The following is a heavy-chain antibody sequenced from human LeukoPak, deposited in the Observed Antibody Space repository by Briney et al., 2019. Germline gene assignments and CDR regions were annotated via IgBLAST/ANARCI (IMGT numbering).Heavy chain of an antibody. CDR3: ARETGSYDYVWGSYRFPYYFDY. CDR2: INHSGST. J-gene: IGHJ4*02. V-gene: IGHV4-34*01. D-gene: IGHD3-16*02. Sequence: SETLSLTCAVYGRSFSGYYWSWIRQPPGKGLEWIGEINHSGSTNYNPSLKSRVTISVDTSKNQFSLKLSSVTAADTAVYYCARETGSYDYVWGSYRFPYYFDYWGQGTLVTVSS. CDR1: GRSFSGYY.